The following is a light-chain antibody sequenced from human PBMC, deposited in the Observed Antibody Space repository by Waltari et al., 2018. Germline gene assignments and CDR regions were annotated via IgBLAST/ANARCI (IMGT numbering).Light chain of an antibody. V-gene: IGKV1-6*01. J-gene: IGKJ3*01. Sequence: AIQMTQSPSSLSASVGDRVTITCRTSQGIRNDLGWYQQKPGKAPKLLIYAASSLQSGVPSRFSGSGSGTDFTLIISSLQPEDFATYYCLQDYNYPFTFGPGTKVDIK. CDR2: AAS. CDR3: LQDYNYPFT. CDR1: QGIRND.